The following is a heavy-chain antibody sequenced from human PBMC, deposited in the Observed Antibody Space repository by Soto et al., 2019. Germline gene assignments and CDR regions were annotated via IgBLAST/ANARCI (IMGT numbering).Heavy chain of an antibody. CDR1: GFTFSSYA. CDR2: ISGSGGST. D-gene: IGHD6-19*01. V-gene: IGHV3-23*01. J-gene: IGHJ4*02. CDR3: AKEGEHSRGWANFDY. Sequence: AASGFTFSSYAMSWVRQTPGKGLEWVSAISGSGGSTYYADSVKGRFTISRDNSKNTLYLQMNSLRAEDTAVYYCAKEGEHSRGWANFDYWGQGTLVTVSS.